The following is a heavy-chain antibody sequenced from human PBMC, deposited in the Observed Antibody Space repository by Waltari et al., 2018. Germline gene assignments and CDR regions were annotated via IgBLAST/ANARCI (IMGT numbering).Heavy chain of an antibody. Sequence: EVQLVESGGGLVQPGGSLRLSCAASAFNFSAYWMTWVRQAPGKGLEWLANIKMDGSEQYYVDSVRGRFTISRDNAKNSLYLQMNSLRAEDTAVYYCARFGIVATTDYWGQGTRVTVSS. J-gene: IGHJ4*02. CDR3: ARFGIVATTDY. CDR2: IKMDGSEQ. CDR1: AFNFSAYW. D-gene: IGHD1-7*01. V-gene: IGHV3-7*01.